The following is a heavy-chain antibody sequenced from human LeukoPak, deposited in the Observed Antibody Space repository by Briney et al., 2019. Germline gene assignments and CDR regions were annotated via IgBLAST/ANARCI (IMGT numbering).Heavy chain of an antibody. Sequence: PGGSLRLFCAASGFTLSSYSMNWLRQAPGKGLECVSSISSSSSYIYYADSVKGRFTISRDNAKNSLYLLMNSLSPEDTGVYYCARDGLADIDTSGQGNLVTVSS. CDR2: ISSSSSYI. V-gene: IGHV3-21*01. D-gene: IGHD2-15*01. CDR3: ARDGLADIDT. CDR1: GFTLSSYS. J-gene: IGHJ5*02.